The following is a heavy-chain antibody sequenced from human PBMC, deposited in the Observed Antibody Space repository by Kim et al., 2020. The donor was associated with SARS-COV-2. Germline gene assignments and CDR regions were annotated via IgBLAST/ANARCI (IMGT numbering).Heavy chain of an antibody. J-gene: IGHJ5*02. Sequence: GGSLRLSCAASGFTFSSHLMNWVRQAPGKGLVWVALISNEGSTKKYKESVQGRFTISRDNSKNTLYLQMNSLRPEDTAVYYCARHLVGDRDMGPWGPGPLVRVSS. V-gene: IGHV3-30*03. CDR2: ISNEGSTK. CDR1: GFTFSSHL. D-gene: IGHD1-26*01. CDR3: ARHLVGDRDMGP.